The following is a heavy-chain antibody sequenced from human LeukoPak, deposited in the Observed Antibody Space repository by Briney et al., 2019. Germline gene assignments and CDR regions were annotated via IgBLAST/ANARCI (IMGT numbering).Heavy chain of an antibody. V-gene: IGHV4-39*07. CDR1: GVSISSSSYY. Sequence: PSETLSLTCTVSGVSISSSSYYWGWIRQPPGKGLEWIGSIYYSGSTNYNPSLKSRVTISVDTSKNQFSLKLSSVTAADTAVYYCARNGGIDFSEVIWGQGTLVTVSS. J-gene: IGHJ4*02. D-gene: IGHD3-3*01. CDR3: ARNGGIDFSEVI. CDR2: IYYSGST.